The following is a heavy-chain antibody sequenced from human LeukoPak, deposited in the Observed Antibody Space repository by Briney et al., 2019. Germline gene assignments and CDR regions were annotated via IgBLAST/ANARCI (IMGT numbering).Heavy chain of an antibody. CDR1: GFIFSNYG. CDR2: IWYDGSNK. D-gene: IGHD3-22*01. Sequence: PGGSLRLSCAASGFIFSNYGIHWVRQAPGKGLEWVAVIWYDGSNKYYAESVKGRFTISRDNSKKTVYLQMSSLRVEDTAVYYCARDQYYSDSSGYPYDIWGQGTMVTVSS. J-gene: IGHJ3*02. CDR3: ARDQYYSDSSGYPYDI. V-gene: IGHV3-33*01.